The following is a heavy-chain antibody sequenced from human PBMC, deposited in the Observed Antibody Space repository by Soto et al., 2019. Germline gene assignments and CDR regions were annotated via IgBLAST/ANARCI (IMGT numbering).Heavy chain of an antibody. V-gene: IGHV4-59*08. CDR3: ARHDCGSGSIYFDY. Sequence: QVQLQESGPGLVKPSETLSLTCTVSGGSISSYYWSWIRQPPGKGLEWIGYIYYSGSTNYNPSLTGRVTRPVDTSKHQCSLRLKSMTAGDNAVYYCARHDCGSGSIYFDYWGQGTLVSVSS. D-gene: IGHD3-10*01. CDR2: IYYSGST. CDR1: GGSISSYY. J-gene: IGHJ4*02.